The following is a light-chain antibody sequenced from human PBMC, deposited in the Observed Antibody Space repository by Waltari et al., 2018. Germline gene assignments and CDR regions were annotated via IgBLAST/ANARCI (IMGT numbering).Light chain of an antibody. V-gene: IGKV4-1*01. CDR3: QQYYGTPYT. CDR2: WAS. Sequence: DIVMTQSPASLGVSLGLRVNINCKYSRSVLYSSNNKNYLAWYQQKPGQPPKLLIYWASTRESGVPDRFSGSGSGTDFTLTISSLQAEDVAVYYCQQYYGTPYTFGQGTKLEIK. J-gene: IGKJ2*01. CDR1: RSVLYSSNNKNY.